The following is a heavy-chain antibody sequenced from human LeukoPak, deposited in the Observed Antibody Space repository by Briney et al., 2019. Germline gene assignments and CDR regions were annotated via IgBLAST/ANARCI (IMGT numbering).Heavy chain of an antibody. J-gene: IGHJ5*02. CDR2: IYTSGST. V-gene: IGHV4-4*07. D-gene: IGHD3-10*01. Sequence: SETLSLTCTVSGVSISSYYWSWIRQPAGKGLEWIGRIYTSGSTNYNPSLRSRVSMSVDTSKNQISLKLSSVTAADTAVYYCATEGSSPMASGWFDPWGQGTLVTVSS. CDR3: ATEGSSPMASGWFDP. CDR1: GVSISSYY.